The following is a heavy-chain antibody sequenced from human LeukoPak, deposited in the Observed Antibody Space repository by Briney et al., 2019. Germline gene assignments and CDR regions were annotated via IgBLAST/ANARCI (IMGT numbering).Heavy chain of an antibody. CDR3: ASAQSEGIAAAAH. Sequence: SETLSLTCTVSGGSISSYYWSWIRQPPGKGLEWIGYIYYSGSTNYNPSLKSRVTISVDTSKNQFSLKLSSVTAADTAVYYCASAQSEGIAAAAHWGQGTLVTVSS. J-gene: IGHJ4*02. CDR2: IYYSGST. CDR1: GGSISSYY. V-gene: IGHV4-59*01. D-gene: IGHD6-13*01.